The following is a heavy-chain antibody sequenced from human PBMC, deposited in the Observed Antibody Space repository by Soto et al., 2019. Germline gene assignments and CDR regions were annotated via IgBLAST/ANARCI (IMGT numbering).Heavy chain of an antibody. CDR3: AREVFNYGSGSYYYYYYGMDV. V-gene: IGHV1-46*01. J-gene: IGHJ6*02. CDR1: GYTFTSYY. D-gene: IGHD3-10*01. CDR2: INPSGGST. Sequence: GASVKVSCKASGYTFTSYYMHWVRQAPGQGLEWMGIINPSGGSTSYAQKFQGRVTMTRDTSTSTVYMELSSLRSEDTAVYYCAREVFNYGSGSYYYYYYGMDVWRQGTTVTVSS.